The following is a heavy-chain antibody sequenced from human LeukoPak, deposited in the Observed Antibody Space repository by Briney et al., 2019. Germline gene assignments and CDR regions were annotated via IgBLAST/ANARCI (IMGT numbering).Heavy chain of an antibody. Sequence: GGSLRLSCAASGFTFSSYWMHWVRQAPGKGLVWVSRINSDGSSTSYADSVKGRFTISRDNAKNTLYLQMSSLRAEDTAVYYCAKGSGKNAFDIWGQGTMVTVSS. J-gene: IGHJ3*02. CDR1: GFTFSSYW. CDR2: INSDGSST. CDR3: AKGSGKNAFDI. V-gene: IGHV3-74*01. D-gene: IGHD6-19*01.